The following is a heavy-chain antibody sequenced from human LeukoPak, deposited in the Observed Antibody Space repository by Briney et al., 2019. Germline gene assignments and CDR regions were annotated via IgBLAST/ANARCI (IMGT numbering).Heavy chain of an antibody. CDR1: GGSISSGGYY. Sequence: SETLSLTCTVSGGSISSGGYYWSWIRQHPGKGLEWIGYIYCSGSTYYNPSLKSRVTISVDTSKNQFSLKLSSVTAADTAVYYCARGNWGPPFDYWGQGTLVSVSS. J-gene: IGHJ4*02. V-gene: IGHV4-31*03. CDR2: IYCSGST. CDR3: ARGNWGPPFDY. D-gene: IGHD7-27*01.